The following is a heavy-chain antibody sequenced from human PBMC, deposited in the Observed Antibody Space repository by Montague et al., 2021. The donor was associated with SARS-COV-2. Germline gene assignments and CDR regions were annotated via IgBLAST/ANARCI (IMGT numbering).Heavy chain of an antibody. Sequence: SETLSLTCTVSGYSISSGYYWGWIRQLPGKGLEWIGSIYHSGSTXXNPSLKSRVTISVDTSKNQFSLKLSSVTAADTAVYYCAKDVRYYDFWSGRAQTSPDYWGQGTLVTVSS. J-gene: IGHJ4*02. CDR1: GYSISSGYY. V-gene: IGHV4-38-2*02. CDR2: IYHSGST. CDR3: AKDVRYYDFWSGRAQTSPDY. D-gene: IGHD3-3*01.